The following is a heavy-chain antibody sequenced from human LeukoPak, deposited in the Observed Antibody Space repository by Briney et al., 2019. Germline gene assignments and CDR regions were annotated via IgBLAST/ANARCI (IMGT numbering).Heavy chain of an antibody. V-gene: IGHV1-2*02. CDR2: INPNSGAT. CDR1: GYTFTDYY. J-gene: IGHJ4*02. Sequence: ASVKVSCKTSGYTFTDYYMHWVRQAPGQGLEWMGWINPNSGATKYAQKFQGRVTLTRDTSISTTYMEVNSLISDDTAVYYCARVNRALDYWGQGSLVTVSS. CDR3: ARVNRALDY.